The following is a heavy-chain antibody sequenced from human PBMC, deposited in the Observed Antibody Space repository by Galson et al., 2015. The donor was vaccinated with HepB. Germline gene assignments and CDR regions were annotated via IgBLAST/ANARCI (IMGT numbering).Heavy chain of an antibody. CDR3: ARGSRWKGVDY. D-gene: IGHD6-13*01. J-gene: IGHJ4*02. V-gene: IGHV1-2*02. CDR2: INPNGGGT. CDR1: GYTFAGNN. Sequence: SVKVSCKASGYTFAGNNMLWVRQAPGQGLEWMGWINPNGGGTKYAQKFQGRVTMTRDTSISTAYMELSRLRSDDTAVYYCARGSRWKGVDYWGQGTLVAVSS.